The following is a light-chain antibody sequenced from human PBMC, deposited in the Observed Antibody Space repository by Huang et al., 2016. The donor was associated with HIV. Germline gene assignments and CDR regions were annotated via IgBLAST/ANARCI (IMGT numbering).Light chain of an antibody. V-gene: IGKV1-27*01. Sequence: DIQMTQSPTSLSASVGDRVTITCRASQGIANYLAWYQQKPGKVPQLLIYASSTLQSGVPSRFSGSGSVTDFTLTISSLQPEDVATYYCQGYNSVPFTFGPGTKVDLK. J-gene: IGKJ3*01. CDR1: QGIANY. CDR3: QGYNSVPFT. CDR2: ASS.